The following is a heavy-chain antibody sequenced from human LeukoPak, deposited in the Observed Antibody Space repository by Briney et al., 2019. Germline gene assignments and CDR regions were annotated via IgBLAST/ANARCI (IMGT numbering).Heavy chain of an antibody. CDR1: GFTFSSYS. Sequence: GGSLRLSCAASGFTFSSYSMNWVREAPGKGLEWVSYISSSSSTIYYADSVKGRFTISRDNAKNSLYLQMNSLRAEDTAVYYCARVGDSSGWQYYLDYWGQGTLVTVSS. J-gene: IGHJ4*02. D-gene: IGHD6-19*01. CDR3: ARVGDSSGWQYYLDY. CDR2: ISSSSSTI. V-gene: IGHV3-48*01.